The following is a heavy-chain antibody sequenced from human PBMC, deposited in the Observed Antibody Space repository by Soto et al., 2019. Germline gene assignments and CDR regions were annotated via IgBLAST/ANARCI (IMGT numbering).Heavy chain of an antibody. J-gene: IGHJ4*02. CDR3: ARQKTAYYYFDY. CDR2: ISYSGST. V-gene: IGHV4-59*08. D-gene: IGHD5-18*01. CDR1: GGSISSFY. Sequence: QVQLQESGPGLVKPSETLSLTCTVSGGSISSFYWSWIRQPPGKGLEWIGYISYSGSTNYNPSLQSRVTISVDTSKKQSSLKLSSVTAADTAVYYCARQKTAYYYFDYWGQGTLVTVSS.